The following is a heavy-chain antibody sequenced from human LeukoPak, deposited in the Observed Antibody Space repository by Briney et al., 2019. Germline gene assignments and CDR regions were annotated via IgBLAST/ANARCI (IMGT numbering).Heavy chain of an antibody. J-gene: IGHJ4*02. D-gene: IGHD3-3*01. Sequence: SETLSLTCTVSGGSNYWSWIRQPPGKGLEWIGYIHYSGSPNYNPSLKSRVTISVDTSKSQFSLKLSSVTAADTAVYYCAREVDTIFGVGPFFDYWGQGTLVTVSS. CDR1: GGSNY. CDR2: IHYSGSP. V-gene: IGHV4-59*01. CDR3: AREVDTIFGVGPFFDY.